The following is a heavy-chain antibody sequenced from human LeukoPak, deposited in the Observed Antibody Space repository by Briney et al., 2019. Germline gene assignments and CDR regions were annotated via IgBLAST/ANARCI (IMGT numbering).Heavy chain of an antibody. CDR1: GGSISSHY. CDR3: ARLVRGYFDY. CDR2: IYYSGST. Sequence: KPSETLSLTCTVSGGSISSHYWSWIRQPPGKGLEWIGYIYYSGSTNYNPSLKSRVTISIDTSKNQFSLKLSSVTAADTAVYYCARLVRGYFDYWGQGTLVTVSS. V-gene: IGHV4-59*11. J-gene: IGHJ4*02.